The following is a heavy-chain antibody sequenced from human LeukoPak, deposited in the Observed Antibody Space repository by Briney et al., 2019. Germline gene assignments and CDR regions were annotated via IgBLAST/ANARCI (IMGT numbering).Heavy chain of an antibody. D-gene: IGHD4-11*01. Sequence: PGGSLRLSCAASGFTFDDYAMHWVRRAPGKGLEWVSGLSWNSGYIGYADSVKGRFTISRDNSKNTLYLEINNLRVEDTAVYYCARGGGGYIKYGPDYRGQGTLVTVSS. J-gene: IGHJ4*02. V-gene: IGHV3-9*01. CDR3: ARGGGGYIKYGPDY. CDR1: GFTFDDYA. CDR2: LSWNSGYI.